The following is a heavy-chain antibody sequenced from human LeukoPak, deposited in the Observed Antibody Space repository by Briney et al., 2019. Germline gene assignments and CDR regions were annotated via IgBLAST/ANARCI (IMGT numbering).Heavy chain of an antibody. CDR1: RYTFTGYY. CDR3: ARGIGQWLGIDY. D-gene: IGHD6-19*01. V-gene: IGHV1-2*06. Sequence: ASVKVSCKASRYTFTGYYVHWVRQAPGQGLERMGRINPNSGGTNYAQKFQGRVTMTRDTSISTAYMELSSLRSDDTAVYYCARGIGQWLGIDYWGQGTLVTVSS. CDR2: INPNSGGT. J-gene: IGHJ4*02.